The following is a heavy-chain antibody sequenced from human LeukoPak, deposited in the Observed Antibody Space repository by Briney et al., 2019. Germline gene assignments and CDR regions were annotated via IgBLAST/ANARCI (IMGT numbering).Heavy chain of an antibody. J-gene: IGHJ4*02. CDR1: GFTFGTYA. V-gene: IGHV3-21*01. D-gene: IGHD3-16*01. Sequence: PGGSLRLSCAASGFTFGTYAMNWVRQAPGKGLEWVSSISRSGRDIYYADSVKGRFTISRDNAKNSLYLQMNSLRDEDTAVYYCARELVRWAYYFDYWGQGTLVTVSS. CDR3: ARELVRWAYYFDY. CDR2: ISRSGRDI.